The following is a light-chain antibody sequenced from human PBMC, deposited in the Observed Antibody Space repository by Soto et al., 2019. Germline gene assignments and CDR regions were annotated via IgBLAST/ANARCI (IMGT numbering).Light chain of an antibody. Sequence: EIVLTQSPGPLSLSPGDRATLSCRASQSVSNNYLVWYQQKPGQAPRLLIYGASTRATGIPARFSGSGSGTEFTLTISSLQSEDVAVYYCQQYNNWPWTLGQGTKVDIK. CDR3: QQYNNWPWT. CDR2: GAS. V-gene: IGKV3-15*01. J-gene: IGKJ1*01. CDR1: QSVSNN.